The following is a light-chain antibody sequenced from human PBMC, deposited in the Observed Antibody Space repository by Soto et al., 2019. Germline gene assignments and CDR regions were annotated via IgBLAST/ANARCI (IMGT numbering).Light chain of an antibody. CDR2: DAS. V-gene: IGKV1-33*01. CDR3: QQYDNRPFT. J-gene: IGKJ3*01. Sequence: DIQMTQSPSSLSASVGDRVSFTCQASQDISKFLNWYQHEPGQAPSLLIYDASKSQFGVPSRFSGSGSGTDFTFTISSLQPEDNATYYCQQYDNRPFTLGPGTKVDIK. CDR1: QDISKF.